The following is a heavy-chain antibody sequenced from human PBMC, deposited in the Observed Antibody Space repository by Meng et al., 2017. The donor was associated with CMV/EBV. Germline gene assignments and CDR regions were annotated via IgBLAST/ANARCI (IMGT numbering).Heavy chain of an antibody. CDR1: GFTFSDYY. J-gene: IGHJ4*02. CDR2: ISSSSSYT. D-gene: IGHD6-13*01. Sequence: GQVVGAGGGLVKPGGSLRLSCAASGFTFSDYYMSWIRQAPGKGLEWVSYISSSSSYTNYADSVKGRFTISRDNAKNSLYLQMNSLRAEDTAVYYCARGAAAGTYFDYWGQGTLVTVSS. V-gene: IGHV3-11*06. CDR3: ARGAAAGTYFDY.